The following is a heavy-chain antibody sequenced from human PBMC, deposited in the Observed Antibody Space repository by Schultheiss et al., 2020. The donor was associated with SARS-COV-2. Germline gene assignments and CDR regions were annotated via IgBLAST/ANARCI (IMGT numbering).Heavy chain of an antibody. J-gene: IGHJ4*02. CDR2: INPNFGGT. CDR3: ARADNWNSRG. Sequence: ASVKVSCKASGYIFTSYGISWVRQAPGQGLEWMGWINPNFGGTNNAQKFQGRVTMTRDTSISTAYMELSRLRSDDTAVYYCARADNWNSRGWGQGTLVTVSS. V-gene: IGHV1-2*02. CDR1: GYIFTSYG. D-gene: IGHD1-7*01.